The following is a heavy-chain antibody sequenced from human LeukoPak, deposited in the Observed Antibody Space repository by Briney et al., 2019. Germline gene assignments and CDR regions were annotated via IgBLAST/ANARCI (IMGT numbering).Heavy chain of an antibody. V-gene: IGHV3-7*01. CDR3: VRDRFGYSDY. CDR1: GFTFSNYW. J-gene: IGHJ4*02. CDR2: IKQDGSEE. D-gene: IGHD3-22*01. Sequence: PGGSLRLSCAASGFTFSNYWMSWVRQAPGKGLEWVANIKQDGSEEYYVDSVKGRFTISRDNAKNSLYLQMNSLRADDTAVYYCVRDRFGYSDYWGQGTLVTVSS.